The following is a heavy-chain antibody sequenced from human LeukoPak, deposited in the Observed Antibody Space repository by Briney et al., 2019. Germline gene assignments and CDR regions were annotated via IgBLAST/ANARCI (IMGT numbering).Heavy chain of an antibody. J-gene: IGHJ4*02. D-gene: IGHD2-21*02. CDR2: ISSSSSYI. Sequence: GGSLRLSCAASGFTFSSYSMNWVRQAPGKGLEWVSSISSSSSYIYYADSVKGRFTISRDNAKNSLYLQMNSLRAEDTAVYYCARVEYCGGDCYSFDYWGQGTLVTVSS. CDR1: GFTFSSYS. V-gene: IGHV3-21*01. CDR3: ARVEYCGGDCYSFDY.